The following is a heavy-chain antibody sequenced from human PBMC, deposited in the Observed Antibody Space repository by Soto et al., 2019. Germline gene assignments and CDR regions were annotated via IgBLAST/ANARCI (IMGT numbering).Heavy chain of an antibody. CDR2: ISGSGGST. V-gene: IGHV3-23*01. J-gene: IGHJ4*02. CDR1: GFTFSSYA. D-gene: IGHD1-26*01. CDR3: AKEKIELKGARSYFDY. Sequence: PGGSLRLSCAASGFTFSSYAMSWVRQAPGKGLEWASAISGSGGSTYYADSVKGRFTISRDNSKNTLYLQMNSLRAEDTAVYYCAKEKIELKGARSYFDYWGQGTLVTVSS.